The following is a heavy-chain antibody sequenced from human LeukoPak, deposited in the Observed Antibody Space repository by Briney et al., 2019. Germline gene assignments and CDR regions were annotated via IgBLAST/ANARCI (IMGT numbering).Heavy chain of an antibody. CDR1: GYTFTGYY. V-gene: IGHV1-2*02. Sequence: ASVKVSCKASGYTFTGYYIHRVRQAPGQGLEWMGWINPNSGGTNYAQKFQGRVTMTRDTSINTAYMELSRLRSDDSAVYYCARGPSTTVTNRNYFDYWGQGTLVTVSS. CDR2: INPNSGGT. J-gene: IGHJ4*02. D-gene: IGHD4-11*01. CDR3: ARGPSTTVTNRNYFDY.